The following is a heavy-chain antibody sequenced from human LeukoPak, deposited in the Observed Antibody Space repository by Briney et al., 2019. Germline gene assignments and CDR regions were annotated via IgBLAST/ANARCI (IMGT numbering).Heavy chain of an antibody. D-gene: IGHD2-2*01. Sequence: GGSLRFSCAASGFTFSKYWMNWVRKAPGKGLEWVSNMNEYGTEKDYVDSVRGRFTISRDNAENSLFLHMNSLRVEDTAVYRCARVLYGSRVNVIDSWGPGILVTVSS. CDR2: MNEYGTEK. J-gene: IGHJ4*02. V-gene: IGHV3-7*01. CDR1: GFTFSKYW. CDR3: ARVLYGSRVNVIDS.